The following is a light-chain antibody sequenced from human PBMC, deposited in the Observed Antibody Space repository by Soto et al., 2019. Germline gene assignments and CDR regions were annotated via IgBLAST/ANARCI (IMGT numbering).Light chain of an antibody. CDR1: SSDVGDYNY. Sequence: QSVLTQPASVSGSPGQSITISCTGTSSDVGDYNYVSWYQHHPGKAPKLMIHEVSDRPSGISNRFSGSKSGNTASLTISGLQAEDEADYYCSSYRSDTTYAFGTGTKVTVL. CDR3: SSYRSDTTYA. J-gene: IGLJ1*01. V-gene: IGLV2-14*01. CDR2: EVS.